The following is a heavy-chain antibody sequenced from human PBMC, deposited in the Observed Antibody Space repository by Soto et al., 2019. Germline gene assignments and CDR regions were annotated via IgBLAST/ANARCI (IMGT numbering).Heavy chain of an antibody. D-gene: IGHD5-12*01. V-gene: IGHV3-74*01. J-gene: IGHJ6*03. CDR2: INSDGSST. CDR1: GFTFSSYW. Sequence: EVQLVESGGGLVQPGGSLRLSCAASGFTFSSYWMHWVRQAPGKGLVWVSRINSDGSSTIYADSVKGRFTISRDNAKNTLYLQMNSLRAEDTAVYYCARGGIVATIWGNYYYMDVWGKGTTVTVSS. CDR3: ARGGIVATIWGNYYYMDV.